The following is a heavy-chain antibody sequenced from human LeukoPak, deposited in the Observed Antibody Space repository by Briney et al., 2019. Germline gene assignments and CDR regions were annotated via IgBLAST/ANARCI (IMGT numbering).Heavy chain of an antibody. CDR2: IYYSGST. Sequence: SETLSLTCTVSGGSISSYYWSWIRQPPGKGLEWIGYIYYSGSTNYNPSLKSRVTISVDTSKNQFSLKLSSVTAVDTAVYYCARVHHYYYYYMDVWGKGTTVTVSS. CDR1: GGSISSYY. CDR3: ARVHHYYYYYMDV. V-gene: IGHV4-59*01. J-gene: IGHJ6*03.